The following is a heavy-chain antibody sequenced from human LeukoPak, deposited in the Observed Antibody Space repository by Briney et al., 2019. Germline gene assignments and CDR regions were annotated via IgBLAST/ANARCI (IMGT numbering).Heavy chain of an antibody. J-gene: IGHJ4*02. CDR2: ISGYNGNT. Sequence: GASVKVSRKTSGYSFTSHGISWVRQAPGQGLEWMGWISGYNGNTNYAQKFQGRVTMTTDASTRTAHMEVRGLRSDDTAVYYCARGGWTTGMDYWGQGTLVTVSS. V-gene: IGHV1-18*01. CDR1: GYSFTSHG. D-gene: IGHD1-14*01. CDR3: ARGGWTTGMDY.